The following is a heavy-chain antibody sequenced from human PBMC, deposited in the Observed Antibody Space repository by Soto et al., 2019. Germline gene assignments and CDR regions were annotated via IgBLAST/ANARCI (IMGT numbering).Heavy chain of an antibody. D-gene: IGHD6-13*01. J-gene: IGHJ4*02. CDR1: GFTFSSYA. V-gene: IGHV3-30-3*01. Sequence: QVQLVESGRGVVQPGRALRLSCAASGFTFSSYAMHWVRQAPGKGLEWVAVISYDGSNKYYADSVKGRFTISRDNSKNTLYLQMNSLRAEDTAVYYCARGPLPSIAAAGTIGYWGQGTLVTVSS. CDR3: ARGPLPSIAAAGTIGY. CDR2: ISYDGSNK.